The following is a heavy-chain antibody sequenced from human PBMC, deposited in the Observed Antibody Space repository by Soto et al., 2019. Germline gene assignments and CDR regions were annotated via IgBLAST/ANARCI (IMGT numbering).Heavy chain of an antibody. Sequence: EVQLLESGGGLVQPGGSLRLSCAASGFTFSSYAMSWVRQAPGKGLEWVSAISGSGGSTYYADSVKGRFTISRDNSKNTLYLQMNSLRAEDTAVYYCARDSSSVGWFDPWGQGTLVTVSS. CDR3: ARDSSSVGWFDP. V-gene: IGHV3-23*01. J-gene: IGHJ5*02. CDR2: ISGSGGST. CDR1: GFTFSSYA.